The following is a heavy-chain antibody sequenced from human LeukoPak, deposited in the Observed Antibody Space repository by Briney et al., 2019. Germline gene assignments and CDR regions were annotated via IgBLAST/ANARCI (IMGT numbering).Heavy chain of an antibody. CDR1: GGSISIYY. CDR2: IYYSGST. Sequence: PSETLSLTCTVSGGSISIYYWSWIRQPPGKGLEWIGYIYYSGSTNYNPSLKSRVTISVDTSKNQFSLKLSSVTAADTAVYYCARRSDRSDYWGQGTLVTVSS. CDR3: ARRSDRSDY. J-gene: IGHJ4*02. V-gene: IGHV4-59*01.